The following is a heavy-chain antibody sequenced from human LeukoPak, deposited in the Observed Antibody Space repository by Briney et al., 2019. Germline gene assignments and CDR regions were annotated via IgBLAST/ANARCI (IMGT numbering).Heavy chain of an antibody. V-gene: IGHV4-59*01. J-gene: IGHJ6*02. CDR1: GGSISSYY. CDR3: ARGGSGYDSFYYYGMDV. D-gene: IGHD5-12*01. Sequence: SETLSLTCTVSGGSISSYYWSWIRQPPGKGLEWIGYIYDSGSTNYNPSLKSPVTISVDTSKNQFSLKLSSVTAADTAVYYCARGGSGYDSFYYYGMDVWGQGTTVTVSS. CDR2: IYDSGST.